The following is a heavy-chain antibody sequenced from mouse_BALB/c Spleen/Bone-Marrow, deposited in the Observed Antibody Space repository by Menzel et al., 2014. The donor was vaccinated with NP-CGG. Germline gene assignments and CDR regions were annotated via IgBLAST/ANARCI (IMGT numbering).Heavy chain of an antibody. CDR2: ISYSGST. J-gene: IGHJ1*01. D-gene: IGHD1-1*01. CDR3: ARDYYGSSSYWYFDV. Sequence: EVKLVESGPGLVKPSQSLSLTCTVTGYSITSDYAWNWIRQFPGNKLEWMGYISYSGSTSFNPSLKSRISITRDTSKNQFFLQLNSVTTEDTATYYCARDYYGSSSYWYFDVWGAGTMVTVSS. V-gene: IGHV3-2*02. CDR1: GYSITSDYA.